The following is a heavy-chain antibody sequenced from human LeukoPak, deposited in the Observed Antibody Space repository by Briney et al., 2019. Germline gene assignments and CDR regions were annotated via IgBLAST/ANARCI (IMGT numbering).Heavy chain of an antibody. CDR3: ARVASSMTADAFDI. V-gene: IGHV3-9*01. D-gene: IGHD2-21*02. CDR2: ISWNSRTI. Sequence: GGSLRLSYAASGFTFDDYAMHWARQVPGKGLEWVSLISWNSRTIYYADSVKGRFSISRDNAKNSLYLQMNSLRPEDTALYYCARVASSMTADAFDIWGQGTMVTVSS. CDR1: GFTFDDYA. J-gene: IGHJ3*02.